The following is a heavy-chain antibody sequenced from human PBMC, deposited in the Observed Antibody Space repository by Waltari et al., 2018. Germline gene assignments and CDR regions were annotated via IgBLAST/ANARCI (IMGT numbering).Heavy chain of an antibody. CDR3: ARPSSDNYYYGINV. D-gene: IGHD1-26*01. Sequence: QLQLQESGPGLVRPSETLSLTCSVSGDSISNSLYYWAWIRQPPGKGLEGIGSMYYSGSTYYNPSLKSRVTMSVDTSKKQFSLKLSSVTAADTAVYYCARPSSDNYYYGINVWGQGTTVTVSS. CDR2: MYYSGST. CDR1: GDSISNSLYY. J-gene: IGHJ6*02. V-gene: IGHV4-39*01.